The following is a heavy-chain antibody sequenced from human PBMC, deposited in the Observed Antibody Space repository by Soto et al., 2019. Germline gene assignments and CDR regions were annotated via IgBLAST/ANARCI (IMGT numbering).Heavy chain of an antibody. J-gene: IGHJ4*02. D-gene: IGHD2-15*01. Sequence: EVQLVESGGGLVQPGGSLRLSCAASGFTFSSYSMNWVRQAPGKGLEWVSYISSSSSTIYYADSVKGRFTISRDNAKNSLYLQMNSLRAEDTAVYYCATSRRLPHLFFDYWGQGTLVTVSS. CDR3: ATSRRLPHLFFDY. CDR2: ISSSSSTI. CDR1: GFTFSSYS. V-gene: IGHV3-48*01.